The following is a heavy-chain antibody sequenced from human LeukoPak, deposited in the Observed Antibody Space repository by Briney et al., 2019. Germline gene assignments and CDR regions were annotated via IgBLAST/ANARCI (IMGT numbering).Heavy chain of an antibody. CDR3: ARGSRGYSNWFDP. D-gene: IGHD6-25*01. CDR1: GGSFSGYY. V-gene: IGHV4-34*01. CDR2: INHSGST. Sequence: SETLSLTCAVYGGSFSGYYWSWIRQPPGKGLEWMGEINHSGSTNYNPSLKSRVTISVDTSKNQFSLKLSCVTAADTAVYYCARGSRGYSNWFDPWGQGTLVTVSS. J-gene: IGHJ5*02.